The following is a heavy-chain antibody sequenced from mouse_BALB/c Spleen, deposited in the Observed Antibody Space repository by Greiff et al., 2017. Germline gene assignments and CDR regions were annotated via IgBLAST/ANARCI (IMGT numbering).Heavy chain of an antibody. V-gene: IGHV14-3*02. D-gene: IGHD1-1*01. J-gene: IGHJ3*01. CDR2: IDPANGNT. CDR1: GFNIKDTY. Sequence: VQLQQSGAELVKPGASVKLSCTASGFNIKDTYMHWVKQRPEQGLEWIGRIDPANGNTKYDPKFQGKATITADTSSNTAYLQLSSLTSEDTAVYYCAYYYGSRAWFAYWGQGTLVTVSA. CDR3: AYYYGSRAWFAY.